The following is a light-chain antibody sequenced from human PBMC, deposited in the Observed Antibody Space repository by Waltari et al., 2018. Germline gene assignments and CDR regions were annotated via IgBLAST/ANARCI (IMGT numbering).Light chain of an antibody. J-gene: IGLJ3*02. CDR1: ASNIGGNL. CDR3: ASWDDSLNGHWV. V-gene: IGLV1-44*01. Sequence: QSVLTQPPSASGTPGPRVTISCSGSASNIGGNLVNWYQQLPGKAPKLLIYRSDLRPSAVPDRFSGAKSGTSASLAISGLQSEDEADYFCASWDDSLNGHWVFGGGTKVTVL. CDR2: RSD.